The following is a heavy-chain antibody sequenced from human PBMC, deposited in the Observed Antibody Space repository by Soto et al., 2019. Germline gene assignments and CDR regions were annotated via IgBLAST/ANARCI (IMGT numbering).Heavy chain of an antibody. CDR2: IYASGAT. CDR1: GGSISTYY. Sequence: SETLSLNCTVSGGSISTYYWSWIRQPPGGTLEWIGYIYASGATTYNPSLESRVTMSVDMPNNEFSLELTSVTAADTAVYYCARHGPKDDLNHFDYWGQGTLVTVSS. D-gene: IGHD1-1*01. CDR3: ARHGPKDDLNHFDY. V-gene: IGHV4-59*08. J-gene: IGHJ4*02.